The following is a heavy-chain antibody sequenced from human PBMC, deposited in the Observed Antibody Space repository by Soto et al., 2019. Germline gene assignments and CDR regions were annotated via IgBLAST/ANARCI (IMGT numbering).Heavy chain of an antibody. D-gene: IGHD3-3*01. CDR1: GGSISSSNW. Sequence: SETLSLTCAVSGGSISSSNWWSWVRQPPGKGLEWIGEIYHSGSTNYNPSLKSRVTISVDKSKNQFSLKLSSVTAADTAVYYCARAIFGVVTRDYYYYGMDVWGQGTTVTVSS. V-gene: IGHV4-4*02. CDR3: ARAIFGVVTRDYYYYGMDV. J-gene: IGHJ6*02. CDR2: IYHSGST.